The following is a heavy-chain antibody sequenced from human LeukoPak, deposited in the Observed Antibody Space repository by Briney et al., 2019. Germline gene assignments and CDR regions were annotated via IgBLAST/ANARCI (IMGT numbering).Heavy chain of an antibody. V-gene: IGHV3-30*02. J-gene: IGHJ4*02. CDR1: GFTFSSFG. CDR2: IRYDGSNK. Sequence: GGSLRLSCAASGFTFSSFGMHWVRQAPGKGLEWVAFIRYDGSNKYYADSVKGRFTISRDNSKNTLYLQMNSLRAEDTAVYYCAKDPRGGMITFGGVIVDYWGQGTLVTVSS. CDR3: AKDPRGGMITFGGVIVDY. D-gene: IGHD3-16*02.